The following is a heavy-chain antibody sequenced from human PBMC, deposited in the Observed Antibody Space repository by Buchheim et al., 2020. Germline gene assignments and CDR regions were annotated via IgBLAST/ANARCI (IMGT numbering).Heavy chain of an antibody. Sequence: QVQLVQSGAEVKKPGASVKVSCKASVYTFTSYGISWVRQAPGQGLGWMGWISAYNGNTNYAQKPEGRVTMTKDTSTSTPYMELRSLRSDDTAVYYCARDGGRGHYDILTGYYINYNYWGQGTL. CDR2: ISAYNGNT. D-gene: IGHD3-9*01. CDR1: VYTFTSYG. CDR3: ARDGGRGHYDILTGYYINYNY. J-gene: IGHJ4*02. V-gene: IGHV1-18*04.